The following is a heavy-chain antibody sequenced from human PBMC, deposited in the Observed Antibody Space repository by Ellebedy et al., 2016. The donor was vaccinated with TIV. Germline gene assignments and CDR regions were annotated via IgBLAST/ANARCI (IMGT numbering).Heavy chain of an antibody. V-gene: IGHV3-7*03. J-gene: IGHJ6*02. CDR2: IRQDGTK. Sequence: GGSLRLSCAVSGFSFSSYWMSWVRQAPGKGLEWVANIRQDGTKNFVDSVKGRVTISRDNAHNSLYLQMNSLRVEDTAVYYCARDGAYGDYAPGQYGMDVWGQGTTVIVS. D-gene: IGHD4-17*01. CDR1: GFSFSSYW. CDR3: ARDGAYGDYAPGQYGMDV.